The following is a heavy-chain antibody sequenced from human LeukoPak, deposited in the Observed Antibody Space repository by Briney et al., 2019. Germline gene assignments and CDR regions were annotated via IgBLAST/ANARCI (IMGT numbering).Heavy chain of an antibody. V-gene: IGHV4-30-2*01. CDR3: ARQGYSYADDY. CDR2: IYHSGST. CDR1: GGSISSGDYY. Sequence: KSSETLSLTCTVSGGSISSGDYYWSWIRQPPGKGLEWIGYIYHSGSTYYNPSLKSRVAISVDRSKNQFSLKLTSVTAADTAVYYCARQGYSYADDYWGQGTLVTVSS. D-gene: IGHD5-18*01. J-gene: IGHJ4*02.